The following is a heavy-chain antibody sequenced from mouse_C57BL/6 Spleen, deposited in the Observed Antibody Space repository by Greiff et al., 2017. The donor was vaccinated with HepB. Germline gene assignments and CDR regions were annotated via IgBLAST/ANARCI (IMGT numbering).Heavy chain of an antibody. CDR1: GYSFTGYY. Sequence: EVHLVESGPELVKPGASVKISCKASGYSFTGYYMHWVKQSSEKSLEWIGEINPSTGGTSYNQKFKGKATLTVDKSSSTAYMQRKGLTSEDSAVYYRAFLAQAAFDYWGQGTPLTVSP. V-gene: IGHV1-43*01. D-gene: IGHD3-2*02. J-gene: IGHJ2*01. CDR2: INPSTGGT. CDR3: AFLAQAAFDY.